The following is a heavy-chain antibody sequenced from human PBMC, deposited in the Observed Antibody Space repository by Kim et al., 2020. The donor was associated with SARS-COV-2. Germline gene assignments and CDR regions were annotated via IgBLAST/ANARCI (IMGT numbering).Heavy chain of an antibody. CDR3: AKVRLDGSGSYYGY. D-gene: IGHD3-10*01. CDR2: ISGSGGST. V-gene: IGHV3-23*01. J-gene: IGHJ4*02. Sequence: GGSLRLSCAASGFTFSSYAMSWVRQAPGKGLEWVSAISGSGGSTYYADSVKGRFTISRDNSKNTLYLQMNSLRAEDTAVYYCAKVRLDGSGSYYGYWGQGTLVTVSS. CDR1: GFTFSSYA.